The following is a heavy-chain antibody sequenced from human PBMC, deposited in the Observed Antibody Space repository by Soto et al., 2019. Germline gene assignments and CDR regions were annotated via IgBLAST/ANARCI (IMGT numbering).Heavy chain of an antibody. Sequence: ASVKVCCKASRYTFTSYGISWVRQSPGQGLEWMGWISAYNGNTNYAQKLQGRVTMTTDTSTSTAYMELRTLRSEDTAVYSCGADTIFRVVIRNHYYYYGMDVLGQGTTVIVSS. CDR1: RYTFTSYG. CDR3: GADTIFRVVIRNHYYYYGMDV. J-gene: IGHJ6*01. CDR2: ISAYNGNT. D-gene: IGHD3-3*01. V-gene: IGHV1-18*01.